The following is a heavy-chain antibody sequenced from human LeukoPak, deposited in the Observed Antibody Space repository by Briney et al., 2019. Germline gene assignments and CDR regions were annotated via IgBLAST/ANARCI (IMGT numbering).Heavy chain of an antibody. Sequence: PGRFLRLSCAASGFTFSSYAMHWVRQAPGKGLEWVAVISYDGSNKYYADSVKGRFTISRDNSKNTLYLQMNSLRAEDTAVYYCARDRGSGGYYYGMDVWGQGTTVTVSS. CDR1: GFTFSSYA. CDR3: ARDRGSGGYYYGMDV. J-gene: IGHJ6*02. CDR2: ISYDGSNK. D-gene: IGHD2-15*01. V-gene: IGHV3-30-3*01.